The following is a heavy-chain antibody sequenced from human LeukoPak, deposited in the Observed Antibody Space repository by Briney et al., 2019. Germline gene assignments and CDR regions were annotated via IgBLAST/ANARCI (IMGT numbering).Heavy chain of an antibody. CDR2: IIPIFGTA. CDR3: AREIWFGELFSYYYYYGMDV. J-gene: IGHJ6*02. D-gene: IGHD3-10*01. Sequence: SVKVSCKASGGTFSSYAISWVRQAPGQGLEWMGGIIPIFGTANYAQKFQGRVTITADESTSTAYMELRSLRSDDTAVYYCAREIWFGELFSYYYYYGMDVWGQGTTVTVSS. V-gene: IGHV1-69*13. CDR1: GGTFSSYA.